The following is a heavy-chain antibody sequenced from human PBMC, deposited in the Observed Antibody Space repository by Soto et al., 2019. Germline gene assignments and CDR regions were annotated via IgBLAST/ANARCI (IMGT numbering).Heavy chain of an antibody. V-gene: IGHV3-48*01. CDR3: ARLVGVD. CDR1: GFTLRSYS. CDR2: ISSSTSTI. J-gene: IGHJ4*02. D-gene: IGHD2-15*01. Sequence: GRSLRLSCSAAGFTLRSYSMHWDRQAPGKGLEWVSSISSSTSTIHYAESVKARFTIHRDNDKNSLYLKMTTLRAEDTAVYSCARLVGVDWGQGTLVTLSS.